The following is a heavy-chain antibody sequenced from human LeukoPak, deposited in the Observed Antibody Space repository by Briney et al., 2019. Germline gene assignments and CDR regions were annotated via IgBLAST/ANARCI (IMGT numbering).Heavy chain of an antibody. CDR3: AKDSATYSSGWTN. V-gene: IGHV3-30*18. J-gene: IGHJ4*02. D-gene: IGHD6-19*01. Sequence: SGGSLRLSCAASGFTFSSYGMHWVRQAPGKGLQWLAVISYDGNNKYYADSVKGRFTLSRDNSKNTLYLQLSSLRAEDTAVYYCAKDSATYSSGWTNWGQGTQVTVSS. CDR2: ISYDGNNK. CDR1: GFTFSSYG.